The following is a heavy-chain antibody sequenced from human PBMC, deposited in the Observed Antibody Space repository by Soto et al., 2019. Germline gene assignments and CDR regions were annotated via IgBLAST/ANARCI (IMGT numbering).Heavy chain of an antibody. CDR3: TTDLPTLIPQVDY. V-gene: IGHV3-15*07. CDR2: IKSKVDGGTT. J-gene: IGHJ4*02. CDR1: GFTFNSAW. Sequence: GGSLRLSCAASGFTFNSAWLNWFRQAPGKGLEFVGRIKSKVDGGTTDYAAPVKGRFTISRDDSKDTLYLQMNNLKTEDTAVYYCTTDLPTLIPQVDYWGPGTLVTVSS. D-gene: IGHD4-4*01.